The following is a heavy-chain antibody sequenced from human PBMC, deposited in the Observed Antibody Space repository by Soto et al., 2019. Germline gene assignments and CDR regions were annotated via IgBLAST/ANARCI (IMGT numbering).Heavy chain of an antibody. Sequence: ASVKVSCKASGYSSTSYSTHWVRQAPGQRLEYMGWINAGNGDTKYSQKFQGRVTITRDTSARTAYMELSSLRSEDTAVYYCARGYYESSGSGPIDPWGQGTLVTVSS. CDR2: INAGNGDT. CDR1: GYSSTSYS. D-gene: IGHD3-22*01. J-gene: IGHJ5*02. CDR3: ARGYYESSGSGPIDP. V-gene: IGHV1-3*01.